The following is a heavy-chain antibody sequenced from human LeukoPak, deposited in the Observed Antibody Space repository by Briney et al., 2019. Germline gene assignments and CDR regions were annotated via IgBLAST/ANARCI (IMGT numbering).Heavy chain of an antibody. D-gene: IGHD3-10*01. Sequence: GGSLRLSCAASGFTFSSYAMHWVRQAPGKGLEWVAVISYDGSNKYYADSVKGRFTISRDNSKNTLYLQMNSLRAEDTALYYCARALDYGSGRGDSRYYYYMDVWGKGTTVTISS. CDR2: ISYDGSNK. V-gene: IGHV3-30*04. J-gene: IGHJ6*03. CDR1: GFTFSSYA. CDR3: ARALDYGSGRGDSRYYYYMDV.